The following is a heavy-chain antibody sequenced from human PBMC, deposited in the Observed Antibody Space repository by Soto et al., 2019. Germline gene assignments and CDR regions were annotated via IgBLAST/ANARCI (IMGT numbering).Heavy chain of an antibody. CDR1: GGSISSGGYS. V-gene: IGHV4-30-2*01. CDR3: ARHVYYGDREFDY. D-gene: IGHD4-17*01. CDR2: IYHSGST. J-gene: IGHJ4*02. Sequence: PSETLSLTCAVSGGSISSGGYSWSRIRQPPGKGLEWIGYIYHSGSTYYNPSLKSRVTISVDRSKNQFSLKLSSVTAADTAVYYCARHVYYGDREFDYWGQGTLVTVSS.